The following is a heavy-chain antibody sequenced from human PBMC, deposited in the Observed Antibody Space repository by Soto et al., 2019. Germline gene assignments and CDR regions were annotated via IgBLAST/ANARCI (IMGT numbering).Heavy chain of an antibody. V-gene: IGHV4-61*01. Sequence: SETLSLTCTVSGGSFKSGSYSWSWIRQPPGKGLEWIGYVYHTGRTSYNPSLKSRVSISMDTSKNQFSLNLDSVTAADTAVYYCARVKGGTTRRAFDSWGQGTLVTVSS. D-gene: IGHD1-7*01. CDR3: ARVKGGTTRRAFDS. J-gene: IGHJ4*02. CDR2: VYHTGRT. CDR1: GGSFKSGSYS.